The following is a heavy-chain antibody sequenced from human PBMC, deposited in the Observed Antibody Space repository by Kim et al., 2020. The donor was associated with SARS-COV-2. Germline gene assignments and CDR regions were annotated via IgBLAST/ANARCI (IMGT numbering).Heavy chain of an antibody. J-gene: IGHJ4*02. D-gene: IGHD3-22*01. CDR2: ISGSGGST. Sequence: GGSLRLSCAASGFTFSSYAMSWVRQAPGKGLEWVSAISGSGGSTYYADSVKGRFTISRDNSKNTLYLQMNSLRAEDTAVYYCAKLKHYYDSSGLTAFFDYWGQGTLVTVSS. CDR3: AKLKHYYDSSGLTAFFDY. CDR1: GFTFSSYA. V-gene: IGHV3-23*01.